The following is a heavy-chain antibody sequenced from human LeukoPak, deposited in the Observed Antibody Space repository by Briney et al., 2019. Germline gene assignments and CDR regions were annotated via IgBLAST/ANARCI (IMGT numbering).Heavy chain of an antibody. J-gene: IGHJ6*02. CDR3: ARSGYYYDSSGHHYYGMDV. CDR2: INPSGGST. D-gene: IGHD3-22*01. V-gene: IGHV1-46*01. CDR1: GYTFTSYY. Sequence: ASVKVSCKASGYTFTSYYMHWVRQAPGQGLKWMGIINPSGGSTSYAQKFQGRVTMTRDTSTSTVYMELSSLRSEDTAVYYCARSGYYYDSSGHHYYGMDVWGQGTTVTVSS.